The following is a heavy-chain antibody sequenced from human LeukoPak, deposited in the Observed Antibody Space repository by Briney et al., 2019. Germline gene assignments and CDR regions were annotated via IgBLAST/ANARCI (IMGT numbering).Heavy chain of an antibody. CDR1: GYSFSSCYY. CDR3: ARNRTSSYFDY. D-gene: IGHD2-2*01. J-gene: IGHJ4*02. CDR2: IYHSGST. Sequence: SETLPLTCAVSGYSFSSCYYWGWIRQPPGKGLEWIGSIYHSGSTHYNPSLKSRVTMSVDTSKNQFSLKLSSVTAADTAVYYCARNRTSSYFDYWGQGTLVTVSS. V-gene: IGHV4-38-2*01.